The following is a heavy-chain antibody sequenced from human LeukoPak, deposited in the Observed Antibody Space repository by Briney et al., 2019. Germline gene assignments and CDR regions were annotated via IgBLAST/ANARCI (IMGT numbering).Heavy chain of an antibody. J-gene: IGHJ3*02. D-gene: IGHD2-21*02. Sequence: SQTLSLTCAVSGGSLSSGGYSWSWLRQPPGTGLEWIGYIYHSGRTYYNPSLKSRVTISVDRSKNQFSLNLSSVTAADTAVYYCARRVNIVVATASAPSDAFDIWGQGTMVTVSS. CDR2: IYHSGRT. CDR1: GGSLSSGGYS. V-gene: IGHV4-30-2*01. CDR3: ARRVNIVVATASAPSDAFDI.